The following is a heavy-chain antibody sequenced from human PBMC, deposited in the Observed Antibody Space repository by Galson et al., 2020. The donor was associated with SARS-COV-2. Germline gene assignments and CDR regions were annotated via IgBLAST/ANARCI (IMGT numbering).Heavy chain of an antibody. J-gene: IGHJ4*02. CDR2: ISSSSSYI. Sequence: GESLKISCAASGFTFSRYSMNWVRQAPGKGLEWVSSISSSSSYIYYADSVKGRFTISRDNAKNSLYLQMNSLRAEDTAVYYCARVYSGYDGDSWVGDYWGQGTLVTVSS. V-gene: IGHV3-21*01. CDR3: ARVYSGYDGDSWVGDY. CDR1: GFTFSRYS. D-gene: IGHD5-12*01.